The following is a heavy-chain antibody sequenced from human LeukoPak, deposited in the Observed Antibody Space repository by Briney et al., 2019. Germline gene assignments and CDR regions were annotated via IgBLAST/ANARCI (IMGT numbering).Heavy chain of an antibody. V-gene: IGHV3-7*01. CDR2: IKQDGSVK. J-gene: IGHJ4*02. Sequence: GGSLRLSCAASGFTFSNSWMSWVRQAPGKGLEWVANIKQDGSVKYYVGSVKGRFTISRDSAENSVYLQMNSLRAEDTAVYYCATSSDAPGNYWGQGTLVTVSS. D-gene: IGHD2-2*01. CDR1: GFTFSNSW. CDR3: ATSSDAPGNY.